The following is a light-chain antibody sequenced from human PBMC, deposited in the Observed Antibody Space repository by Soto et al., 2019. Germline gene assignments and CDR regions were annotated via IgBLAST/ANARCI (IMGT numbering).Light chain of an antibody. CDR2: MVS. Sequence: QSVLTQPPSASGSPGQSVTISCTGTSSDVGGYNYVSWYQQYPGRVPKLLIYMVSNRASGVSNRFSGSKSGNTASLTISGLQAEDEADYFCTSPTPGSLYVFGTGTKVTVL. CDR1: SSDVGGYNY. V-gene: IGLV2-14*01. CDR3: TSPTPGSLYV. J-gene: IGLJ1*01.